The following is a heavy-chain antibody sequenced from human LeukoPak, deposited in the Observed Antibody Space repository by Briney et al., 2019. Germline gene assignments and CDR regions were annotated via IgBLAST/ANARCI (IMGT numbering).Heavy chain of an antibody. D-gene: IGHD3-10*01. CDR1: GFTFSSYG. V-gene: IGHV3-30*18. Sequence: GGSLRLSCAASGFTFSSYGMHWVRQAPGKGLEWVAVISYDGSNKYYADSVKGRFTISRDNSKNTLYLQTNSLRAEDTAVYYCAKDIFRGRRNDAFDIWGQGTMVTVSS. J-gene: IGHJ3*02. CDR2: ISYDGSNK. CDR3: AKDIFRGRRNDAFDI.